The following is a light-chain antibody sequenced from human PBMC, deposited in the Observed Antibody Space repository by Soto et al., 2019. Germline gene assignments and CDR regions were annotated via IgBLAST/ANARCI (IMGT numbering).Light chain of an antibody. CDR3: SSYTTSSTPVV. CDR2: EVS. V-gene: IGLV2-14*01. Sequence: QSALTQPASVSGSPGQSITISCTGTSSDVGSYNYVSWYQQHPGKGPKLMIYEVSNRPSGVSNRFSGSKSGNTASLTISGLQAEDEADYYCSSYTTSSTPVVFGGGTKLTVL. CDR1: SSDVGSYNY. J-gene: IGLJ2*01.